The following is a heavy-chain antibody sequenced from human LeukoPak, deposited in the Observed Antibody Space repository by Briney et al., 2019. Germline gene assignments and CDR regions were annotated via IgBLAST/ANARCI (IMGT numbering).Heavy chain of an antibody. D-gene: IGHD3-3*01. V-gene: IGHV4-34*01. CDR3: ARRVYYYGMDV. Sequence: SETLSLTCTVYGGSISSGGYYWSWIRQPPGKGLEWIGEINHSGSTNYNPSLKSRVTISVDTSKNQFSLKLSSVTAADTAVYYCARRVYYYGMDVRGQGTTVTVSS. CDR2: INHSGST. CDR1: GGSISSGGYY. J-gene: IGHJ6*02.